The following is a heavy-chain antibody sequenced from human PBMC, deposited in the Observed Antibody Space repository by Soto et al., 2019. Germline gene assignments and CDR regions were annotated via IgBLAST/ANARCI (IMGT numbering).Heavy chain of an antibody. CDR3: ARFWVSLDY. Sequence: SLRLSCAASGFTFSSYAMHWVRQAPGKGLEWVAVISYDGSNKYYADSVKGRFTISRDNSKNTLYLQMNSLRAEDTAVYYCARFWVSLDYWGQGTLVTVSS. V-gene: IGHV3-30-3*01. CDR2: ISYDGSNK. CDR1: GFTFSSYA. J-gene: IGHJ4*02. D-gene: IGHD3-16*01.